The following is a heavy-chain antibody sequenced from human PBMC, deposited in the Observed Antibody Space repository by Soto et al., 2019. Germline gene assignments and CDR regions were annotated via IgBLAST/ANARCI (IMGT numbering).Heavy chain of an antibody. CDR2: ARNDPNPRLT. D-gene: IGHD3-16*01. V-gene: IGHV3-72*01. CDR1: GLTFSDYH. J-gene: IGHJ4*02. CDR3: ASSRPGGTFHY. Sequence: EMQLVESGGGLVQPGGSLRLTCVASGLTFSDYHMDWVRQAPGKGLEWIGRARNDPNPRLTDPAASVTGRFTTSRDDSKTSLHLHIHSLKAEDTAVYYCASSRPGGTFHYWGQGTHGTVSS.